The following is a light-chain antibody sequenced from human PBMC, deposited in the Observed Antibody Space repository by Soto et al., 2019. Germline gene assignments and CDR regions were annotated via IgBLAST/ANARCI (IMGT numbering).Light chain of an antibody. CDR2: GNT. CDR1: SSNIGAGYD. Sequence: QSVLTQPPSMSGAPGQRVTISCTGSSSNIGAGYDVHWYQHLPGTAPKLLIYGNTNRPSGVPDRFSGSKSGTSASLAITGLQAEDEADYYCSSYTSSNTLVFGGGTKVTVL. J-gene: IGLJ2*01. CDR3: SSYTSSNTLV. V-gene: IGLV1-40*01.